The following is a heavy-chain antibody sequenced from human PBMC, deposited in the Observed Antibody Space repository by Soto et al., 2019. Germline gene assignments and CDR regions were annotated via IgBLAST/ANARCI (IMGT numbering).Heavy chain of an antibody. CDR2: IWNDGSKK. D-gene: IGHD2-15*01. J-gene: IGHJ3*02. V-gene: IGHV3-33*06. CDR3: AKSKGTWPLYDALDI. Sequence: QVQLVESGGGVVQPGRTLQLSCVASGFTFSNYGMHWVRQAPGKGLEWVALIWNDGSKKYYVDSGEGRFTISRDNSKNTLNLQVNSVRADETAVYYCAKSKGTWPLYDALDIWGLGTRVTVSS. CDR1: GFTFSNYG.